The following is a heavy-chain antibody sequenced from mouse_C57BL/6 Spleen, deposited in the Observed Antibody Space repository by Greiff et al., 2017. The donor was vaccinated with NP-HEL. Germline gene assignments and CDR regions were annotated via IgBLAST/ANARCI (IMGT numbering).Heavy chain of an antibody. V-gene: IGHV5-17*01. CDR3: ARVAMDY. J-gene: IGHJ4*01. Sequence: EVQVVASGGGLVKPGGSLKLSCAASGFTFSDYGMHWVRPAPGKGLEWVAYISSGSSTIYSADTVKGRFTISRDNAKNTLCLQMTSLRSEDTAMYYCARVAMDYWGQGTSVTVSS. CDR1: GFTFSDYG. CDR2: ISSGSSTI.